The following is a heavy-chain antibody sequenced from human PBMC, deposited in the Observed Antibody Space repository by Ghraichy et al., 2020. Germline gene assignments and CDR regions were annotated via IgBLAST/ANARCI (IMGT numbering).Heavy chain of an antibody. CDR1: GYSISSGYY. CDR3: AGSRLWSRFDY. V-gene: IGHV4-38-2*02. CDR2: IYHSGST. D-gene: IGHD3-10*01. Sequence: SETLSLTCTVSGYSISSGYYWGWIRQPPGKGLEWIGSIYHSGSTYYNPSLKSRVTISVDTSKNQFSLKLSSVTAADTAVYYCAGSRLWSRFDYWGQGTLVTVSS. J-gene: IGHJ4*02.